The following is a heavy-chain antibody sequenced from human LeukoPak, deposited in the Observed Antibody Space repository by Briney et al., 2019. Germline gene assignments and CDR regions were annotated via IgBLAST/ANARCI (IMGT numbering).Heavy chain of an antibody. Sequence: ASVKVSCKASGGTFSSYVISWVRQAPGQGLEWMGRIIPILGIANYAQKFQGRVTITADKSTSTAYMELSSLRSEDTAVYYCAREGPLIAVAGAGFDYWGQGTLVTVSS. CDR3: AREGPLIAVAGAGFDY. V-gene: IGHV1-69*04. D-gene: IGHD6-19*01. J-gene: IGHJ4*02. CDR1: GGTFSSYV. CDR2: IIPILGIA.